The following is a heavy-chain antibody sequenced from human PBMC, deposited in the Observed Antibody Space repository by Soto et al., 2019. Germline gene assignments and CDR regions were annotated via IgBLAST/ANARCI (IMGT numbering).Heavy chain of an antibody. V-gene: IGHV4-30-2*01. Sequence: WSWXXQPPGXGLEWIGYIYHSGSTYYNPSLKSRVTISVDRSKNQFSLKLSSVTAADTAVYYCARSPYSSSWYWYFDLWCRGTLVTVSS. J-gene: IGHJ2*01. D-gene: IGHD6-13*01. CDR2: IYHSGST. CDR3: ARSPYSSSWYWYFDL.